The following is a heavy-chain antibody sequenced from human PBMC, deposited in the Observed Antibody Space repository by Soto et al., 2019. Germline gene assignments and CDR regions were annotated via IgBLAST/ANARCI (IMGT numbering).Heavy chain of an antibody. D-gene: IGHD2-15*01. Sequence: QVQLVQSGAEVKKPGASVRVTCKTYGYTFTDYDVIWVRQASGQGLEWMGWMSPNSGKTGYVEKFQGRVTMTANTSLISAYMELHSLRSEDTAIYFCARGRIGAAFWGQGTLVTGYS. J-gene: IGHJ4*02. CDR2: MSPNSGKT. CDR3: ARGRIGAAF. CDR1: GYTFTDYD. V-gene: IGHV1-8*01.